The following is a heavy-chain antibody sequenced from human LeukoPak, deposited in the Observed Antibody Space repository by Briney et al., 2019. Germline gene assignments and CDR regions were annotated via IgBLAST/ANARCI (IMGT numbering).Heavy chain of an antibody. CDR2: ISGDGGST. CDR3: AQIMITFGGVRDAFDI. CDR1: GFTFDDYA. D-gene: IGHD3-16*01. V-gene: IGHV3-43*02. Sequence: PGGSLRLSCAASGFTFDDYAMHWVHQAPGKGLEWVSLISGDGGSTYYADSVKGRFTISRDNSKNSLYLQMNSLRTEDTALYYCAQIMITFGGVRDAFDIWGQGTMVTVSS. J-gene: IGHJ3*02.